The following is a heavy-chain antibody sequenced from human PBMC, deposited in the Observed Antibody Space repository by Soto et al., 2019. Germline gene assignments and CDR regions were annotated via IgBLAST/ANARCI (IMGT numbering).Heavy chain of an antibody. J-gene: IGHJ5*02. CDR2: IIPIFGTA. CDR1: GGTFSSYA. Sequence: QVQLVQSGDEVKKPGSSVKVSCKASGGTFSSYAISWVRQAPGQGLEWMGGIIPIFGTANYAQKFQGRVTITADKSTSTAYMELSRLRSEDTAVYYCASLIVQENCGGDCPAAWGQGTLVTVSS. CDR3: ASLIVQENCGGDCPAA. D-gene: IGHD2-21*02. V-gene: IGHV1-69*06.